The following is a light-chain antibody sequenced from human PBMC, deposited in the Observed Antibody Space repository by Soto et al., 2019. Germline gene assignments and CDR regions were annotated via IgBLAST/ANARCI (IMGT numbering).Light chain of an antibody. Sequence: DIQLTQSPSFLSASVGDRVTITCRASQGISSYLAWYQQKPGKATKLLIYAASTLQSGVPSRFSGSRSGPDFTLTISSLQPEDFATYYCQQSYSSTPTFGQGTKVDIX. J-gene: IGKJ1*01. CDR1: QGISSY. V-gene: IGKV1-39*01. CDR2: AAS. CDR3: QQSYSSTPT.